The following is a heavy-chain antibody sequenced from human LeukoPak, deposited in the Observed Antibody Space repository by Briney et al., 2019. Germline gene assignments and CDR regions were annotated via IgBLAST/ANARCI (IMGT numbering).Heavy chain of an antibody. CDR3: ARDPLAYYDILTGYPESYFDY. J-gene: IGHJ4*02. D-gene: IGHD3-9*01. V-gene: IGHV3-30*04. CDR2: ISYDGSNK. Sequence: GGSLRLSCTASGFTFSSYAMHWVRQAPGKGLEWVAVISYDGSNKHYADSVKGRFTISRDNSKNTLYLQMNSLRAEDTAVYYCARDPLAYYDILTGYPESYFDYWGQGTLVTVSS. CDR1: GFTFSSYA.